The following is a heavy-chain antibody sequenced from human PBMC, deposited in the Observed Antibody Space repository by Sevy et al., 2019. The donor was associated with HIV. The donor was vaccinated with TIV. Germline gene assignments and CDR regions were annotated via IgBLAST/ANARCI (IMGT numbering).Heavy chain of an antibody. J-gene: IGHJ4*02. V-gene: IGHV3-64D*06. Sequence: GGSLRLSCSASGFTFSSYAMHWVRQAPGKGLEDVSAISSNGGSTYYADSVKGRFTISRDNSKNTLYLQMSSLRAEDTAVYYCVKASGYSSGWSYFDYWRQGTLVTVSS. CDR3: VKASGYSSGWSYFDY. CDR1: GFTFSSYA. D-gene: IGHD6-19*01. CDR2: ISSNGGST.